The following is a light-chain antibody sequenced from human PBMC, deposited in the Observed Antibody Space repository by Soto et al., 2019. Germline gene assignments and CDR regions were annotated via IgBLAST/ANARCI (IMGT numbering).Light chain of an antibody. Sequence: QSVLTQPPSASGTPGQRVTISCSGSSSNIGSNTVNWYQQLPGTAPKLLIYRDDQRPSGVPDRFSGSKSGTSASLAISGLQSEDEADYYCAAWDYSLNGRVVFGGGTKVTVL. V-gene: IGLV1-44*01. J-gene: IGLJ3*02. CDR3: AAWDYSLNGRVV. CDR2: RDD. CDR1: SSNIGSNT.